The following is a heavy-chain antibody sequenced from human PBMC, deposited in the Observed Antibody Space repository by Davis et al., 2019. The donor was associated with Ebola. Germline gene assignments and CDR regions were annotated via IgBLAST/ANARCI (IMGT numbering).Heavy chain of an antibody. CDR3: ARDRHDTSGYGF. D-gene: IGHD3-22*01. V-gene: IGHV4-61*09. J-gene: IGHJ4*02. CDR1: GDSISSGSYC. CDR2: IYTGGNI. Sequence: SETLSLTCTVSGDSISSGSYCWAWIRQPAGKGLEWIGHIYTGGNINYNTSLKSRVTISADTAKNQFFLKLSSVTSADTAIYYCARDRHDTSGYGFWGQGTLVTVSA.